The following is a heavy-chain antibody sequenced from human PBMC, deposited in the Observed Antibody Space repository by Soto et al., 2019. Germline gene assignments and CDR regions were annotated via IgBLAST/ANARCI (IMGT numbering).Heavy chain of an antibody. CDR2: ISTSIDAT. J-gene: IGHJ4*02. CDR1: GFAFSNYA. CDR3: AKDRTVAARNFDY. D-gene: IGHD6-6*01. V-gene: IGHV3-23*01. Sequence: GGSLRLSCAASGFAFSNYAMHWVRQAPGKGLEWVSSISTSIDATYYADSVKGQFTISRDDSKNTLYLQMNSLRAEDSAVYYCAKDRTVAARNFDYWGQGTQVTVSS.